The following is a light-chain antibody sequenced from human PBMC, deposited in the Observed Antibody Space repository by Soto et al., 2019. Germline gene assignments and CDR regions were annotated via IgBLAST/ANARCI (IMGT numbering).Light chain of an antibody. V-gene: IGKV3-20*01. Sequence: EIVLTQSPATLSLSPGERATLSCRASQSFSSSYLAWYQQKPGQAPRLLIYDASSRATGIPDRFSGSGSGTDFTLTISRLEPEDCAVYYCQQYGSSPLFTFGPGTKVDIK. CDR1: QSFSSSY. CDR2: DAS. CDR3: QQYGSSPLFT. J-gene: IGKJ3*01.